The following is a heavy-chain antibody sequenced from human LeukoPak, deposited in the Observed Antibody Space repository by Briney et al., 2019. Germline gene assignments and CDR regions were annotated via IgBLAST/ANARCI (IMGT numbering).Heavy chain of an antibody. Sequence: ASVKVSCKASGYTFTSYGISWVRQAPGQGLEWMGWISAYNGNPTYAQNLQGRITFSTDSSTSTAYIELRSPRSAGTALYYCARAYETLTGHPAWFDPWGQGTLVTVSS. V-gene: IGHV1-18*01. CDR2: ISAYNGNP. J-gene: IGHJ5*02. D-gene: IGHD3-9*01. CDR3: ARAYETLTGHPAWFDP. CDR1: GYTFTSYG.